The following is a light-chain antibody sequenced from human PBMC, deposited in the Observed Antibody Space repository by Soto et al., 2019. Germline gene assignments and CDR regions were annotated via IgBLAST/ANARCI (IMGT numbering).Light chain of an antibody. CDR1: SSDVGGYNY. V-gene: IGLV2-11*01. Sequence: QSALTQPRSVSGSPGQSLTISCTGTSSDVGGYNYVSWYQQYPGKVPKLMIYDVTKRPSGVPDRCSGSKSGNTASLTISGLQAEDEADYYCCSHAGSYTYVFGTGTQLTVL. CDR2: DVT. J-gene: IGLJ6*01. CDR3: CSHAGSYTYV.